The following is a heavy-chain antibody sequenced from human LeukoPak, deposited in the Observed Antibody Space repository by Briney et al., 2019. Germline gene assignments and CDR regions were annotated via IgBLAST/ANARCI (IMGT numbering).Heavy chain of an antibody. V-gene: IGHV4-59*08. CDR3: ARRGKKSGSARGWYFDV. J-gene: IGHJ2*01. D-gene: IGHD5-12*01. CDR2: IHHSGGT. CDR1: GGSISSSY. Sequence: KPSETLSLTCTVSGGSISSSYWNWIRQPPGKGLQWIGYIHHSGGTNSNPSLKNRVTISIDTSRKQVSLKLKSVTAADTAVYYCARRGKKSGSARGWYFDVWGRGSLITVSS.